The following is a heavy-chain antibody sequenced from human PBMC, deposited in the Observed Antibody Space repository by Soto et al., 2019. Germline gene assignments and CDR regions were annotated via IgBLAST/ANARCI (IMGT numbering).Heavy chain of an antibody. D-gene: IGHD2-2*01. V-gene: IGHV3-74*01. CDR1: GFTFSTYW. CDR3: ARATGSNHPFDY. J-gene: IGHJ4*02. Sequence: PWGSLRLSCAATGFTFSTYWMHWVRQGPGKGLVWVSRISTDGSSTTYADSVKGRFTISRDNAKNTLYLQMNSLRAEDTAVYYCARATGSNHPFDYWGQGSLVTVSS. CDR2: ISTDGSST.